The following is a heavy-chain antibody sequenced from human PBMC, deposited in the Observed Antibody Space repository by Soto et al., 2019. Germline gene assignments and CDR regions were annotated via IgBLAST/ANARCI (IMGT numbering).Heavy chain of an antibody. CDR2: ISYDGSNK. J-gene: IGHJ4*02. Sequence: GGSLRLSCAASGFTFSSYAMHWVRQAPGKGLEWVAVISYDGSNKYYADSVKGRFTISRDNSKNTLYLQMNSLRAEDTAVYYCARDLYYDILTGYSYYFDYWGQGTLVTVSS. CDR1: GFTFSSYA. CDR3: ARDLYYDILTGYSYYFDY. V-gene: IGHV3-30-3*01. D-gene: IGHD3-9*01.